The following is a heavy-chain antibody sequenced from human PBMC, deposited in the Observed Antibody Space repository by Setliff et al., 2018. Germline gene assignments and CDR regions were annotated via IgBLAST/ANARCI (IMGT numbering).Heavy chain of an antibody. CDR2: INPGGGSA. CDR3: ARAGEAAAGRKGVFEY. D-gene: IGHD6-13*01. J-gene: IGHJ4*02. CDR1: GYTLSRHY. V-gene: IGHV1-46*01. Sequence: ASVKVSCKATGYTLSRHYMHWARQAPGQGREWMGIINPGGGSASIVQKFQGRVTMTSDTATSTVYMEFTGLTSEDTAVYYCARAGEAAAGRKGVFEYWGQGSLVTVSS.